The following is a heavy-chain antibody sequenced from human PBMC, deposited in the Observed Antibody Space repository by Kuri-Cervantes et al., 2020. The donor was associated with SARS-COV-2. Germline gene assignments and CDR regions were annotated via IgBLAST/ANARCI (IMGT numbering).Heavy chain of an antibody. CDR3: ARASRLAAPYNYFYYYLDG. CDR2: ITPVFGPV. Sequence: SVKVSCKASGGTFSSYAISWVRQAPGQGLERVGGITPVFGPVHYAQSFQGRVTITADESTRTVYMELSSLRSDDTAVYYCARASRLAAPYNYFYYYLDGWGKGTTVTVSS. J-gene: IGHJ6*03. V-gene: IGHV1-69*13. CDR1: GGTFSSYA. D-gene: IGHD6-13*01.